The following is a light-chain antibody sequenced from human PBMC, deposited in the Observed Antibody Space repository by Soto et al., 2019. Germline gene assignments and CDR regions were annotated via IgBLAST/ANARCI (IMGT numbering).Light chain of an antibody. V-gene: IGKV3-15*01. J-gene: IGKJ1*01. CDR3: QQYKNWPTT. Sequence: EIVMTQSPATLSVSPGERATLSCRASQSVSSNLAWYKQKLGQAPRLLIYDASTRATVVPSRFSGSGSGTEFTFTISSLQSENFPVYYCQQYKNWPTTFGQGTKVDIK. CDR1: QSVSSN. CDR2: DAS.